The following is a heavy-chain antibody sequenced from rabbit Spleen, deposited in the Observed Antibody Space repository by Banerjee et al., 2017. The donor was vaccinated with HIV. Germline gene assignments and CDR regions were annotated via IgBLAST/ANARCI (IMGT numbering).Heavy chain of an antibody. D-gene: IGHD8-1*01. V-gene: IGHV1S45*01. CDR3: ARDAGTSFSTYGMDL. Sequence: QEQLEESGGDLVKPGASLTLTCTASGVSFSFSSYMCWVRQAPGKGLEWIASIYAGSSGATYSATWAKGRFTISKTSSTTVTLQMTSLTVADTATYFCARDAGTSFSTYGMDLWGPGTLVTVS. CDR1: GVSFSFSSY. CDR2: IYAGSSGAT. J-gene: IGHJ6*01.